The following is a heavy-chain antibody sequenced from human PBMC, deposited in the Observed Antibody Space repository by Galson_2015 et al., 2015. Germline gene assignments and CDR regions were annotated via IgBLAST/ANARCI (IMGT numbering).Heavy chain of an antibody. J-gene: IGHJ4*02. V-gene: IGHV4-61*01. Sequence: ETLSLTCTVSGGSVSSGSYYWSWIRQPPGKGLEWIGYIYYSGSTNYNPSLKSRVTISVDTSKNQFSLKLSSVTAADTAVYYCARGLQLRSLGYWGQGTLVTVSS. CDR3: ARGLQLRSLGY. CDR1: GGSVSSGSYY. D-gene: IGHD5-18*01. CDR2: IYYSGST.